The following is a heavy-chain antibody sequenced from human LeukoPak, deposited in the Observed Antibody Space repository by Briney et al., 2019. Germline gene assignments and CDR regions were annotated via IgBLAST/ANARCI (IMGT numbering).Heavy chain of an antibody. CDR2: IRSKAYGCTT. CDR1: GFTFGNYA. D-gene: IGHD3/OR15-3a*01. Sequence: PGRSLRLSFTASGFTFGNYAISWVRQVPGKDLEWVGFIRSKAYGCTTEYAASVKGRFTVSRANTKCIANRQMKNLKTEATNMYYCTRDVLLRTGYYSVRGDLIDAFDIWGQGTMVTVSS. V-gene: IGHV3-49*04. CDR3: TRDVLLRTGYYSVRGDLIDAFDI. J-gene: IGHJ3*02.